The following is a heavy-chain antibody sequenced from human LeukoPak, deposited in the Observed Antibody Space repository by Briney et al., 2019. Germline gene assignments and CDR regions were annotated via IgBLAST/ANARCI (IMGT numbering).Heavy chain of an antibody. CDR2: INPNSGGT. CDR3: ARGYQPICSGGSCYSAPFDY. J-gene: IGHJ4*02. CDR1: GYTFTGYY. V-gene: IGHV1-2*02. D-gene: IGHD2-15*01. Sequence: ASVKVSCKASGYTFTGYYMHWVRQAPGQGLEWMGWINPNSGGTNYAQKFQGRVTMTRDTSISTAYMELSRLRSDDTAVYYCARGYQPICSGGSCYSAPFDYWGQGTLVTVSS.